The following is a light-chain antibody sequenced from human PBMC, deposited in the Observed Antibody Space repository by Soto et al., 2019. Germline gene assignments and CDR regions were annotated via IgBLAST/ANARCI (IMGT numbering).Light chain of an antibody. CDR1: QSVSNSY. CDR2: GAA. V-gene: IGKV3-20*01. CDR3: QQYGSSPPIT. J-gene: IGKJ5*01. Sequence: EIVLTQSPGTLSLSPGERATLSCRASQSVSNSYLAWYQQKPGQAPRLLIYGAATRATGIPDRFSGSGSGTDIILTNNRLEPEDFAVYYCQQYGSSPPITFGQGTRLEIK.